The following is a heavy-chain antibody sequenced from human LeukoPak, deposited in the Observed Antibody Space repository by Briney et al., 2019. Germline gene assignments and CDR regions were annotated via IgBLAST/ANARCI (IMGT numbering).Heavy chain of an antibody. CDR1: GGSSSGYY. J-gene: IGHJ4*02. Sequence: PSETLSLTCAVYGGSSSGYYWSWIRQPPGKGLEWIGEINHSGSTNYNPSLKSRVTISVDTSKNQFSLKLRSVTAADTAVYYCARVRPTADYWGQGTLVTVSS. V-gene: IGHV4-34*01. CDR3: ARVRPTADY. CDR2: INHSGST. D-gene: IGHD4-17*01.